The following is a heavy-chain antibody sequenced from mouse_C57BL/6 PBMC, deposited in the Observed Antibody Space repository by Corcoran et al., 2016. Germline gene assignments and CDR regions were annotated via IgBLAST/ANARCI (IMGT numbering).Heavy chain of an antibody. CDR3: AKSLPSYYYAMDY. V-gene: IGHV9-3*01. CDR1: GYTFTTYG. J-gene: IGHJ4*01. Sequence: QIQLVQSGPELKKPGETVKISCKASGYTFTTYGMSWVKQAPGKGLKWMGWINTYSGVPTYADDFKGRFAFSLETSASTAYLQINNLKNEDTATYFCAKSLPSYYYAMDYWGQGTSVTVSS. CDR2: INTYSGVP.